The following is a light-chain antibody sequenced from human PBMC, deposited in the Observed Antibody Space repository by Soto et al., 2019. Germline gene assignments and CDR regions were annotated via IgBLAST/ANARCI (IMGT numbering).Light chain of an antibody. J-gene: IGLJ2*01. CDR2: EVS. Sequence: QSALTQPPSASGSPGQSVTISCTGTSSDVGSYNYVSWYQQHPGKAPKLLIYEVSKRPSGVPDRFSGSKSGNTASLTVSGLQAEDEADFYCRSYAGSNNVVFGGGTKLTVL. CDR3: RSYAGSNNVV. CDR1: SSDVGSYNY. V-gene: IGLV2-8*01.